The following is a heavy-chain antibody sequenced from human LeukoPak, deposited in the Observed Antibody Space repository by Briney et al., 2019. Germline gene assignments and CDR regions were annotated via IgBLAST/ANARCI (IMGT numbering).Heavy chain of an antibody. V-gene: IGHV3-20*04. J-gene: IGHJ5*02. CDR2: INWNGGST. Sequence: SGGSLRLSCAASGFTFDDYGMSWVRQAPGKGLEWVSGINWNGGSTGYADSVKGRFTISRDNAKNSLYLQMNSLRAEDTALYYCARDRYSSGWYESPWFDPWGQGTLVTVSS. CDR1: GFTFDDYG. D-gene: IGHD6-19*01. CDR3: ARDRYSSGWYESPWFDP.